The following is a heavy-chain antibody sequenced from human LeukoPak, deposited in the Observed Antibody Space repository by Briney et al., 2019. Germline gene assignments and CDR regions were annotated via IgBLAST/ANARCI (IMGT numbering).Heavy chain of an antibody. CDR2: IIPIFGTA. Sequence: GASVKVSCKASGGTFSSYAISWVRQAPGQGREWMGGIIPIFGTANYAQKLQGRVTITADESTSTAYMELSSLRSEDTAVYYCARDRGSSWPLSWLDPWGEGTLVTVPS. CDR3: ARDRGSSWPLSWLDP. D-gene: IGHD6-13*01. J-gene: IGHJ5*02. V-gene: IGHV1-69*01. CDR1: GGTFSSYA.